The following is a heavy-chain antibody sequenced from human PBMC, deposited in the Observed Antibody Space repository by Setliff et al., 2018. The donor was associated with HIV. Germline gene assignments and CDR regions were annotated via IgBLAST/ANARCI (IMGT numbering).Heavy chain of an antibody. CDR1: GGSFSGYY. D-gene: IGHD3-16*02. V-gene: IGHV4-34*01. CDR2: IDHRGST. J-gene: IGHJ4*02. Sequence: SETLSLTCAVYGGSFSGYYWSWIRQPPGKGLEWIGEIDHRGSTNYNPTLQSRVTLSVDPSNNQFSLNLTSVTAADTAVYYCARRKSGSSYRFFNYWGLGSLVTVSS. CDR3: ARRKSGSSYRFFNY.